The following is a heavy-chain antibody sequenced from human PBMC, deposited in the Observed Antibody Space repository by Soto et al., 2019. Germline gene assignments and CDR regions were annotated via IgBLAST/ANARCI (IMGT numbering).Heavy chain of an antibody. D-gene: IGHD5-18*01. CDR2: INHSGST. CDR1: GGSFSGYY. V-gene: IGHV4-34*01. J-gene: IGHJ6*02. Sequence: SETLSLTCAVYGGSFSGYYWSWIRQPPGKGLEWIGEINHSGSTNYNPSLKSRVTISVDTSRNQFSLKLSSVTAADTAVYYCARGHRAMEYYYYYGMDVSGPGTTVTVYS. CDR3: ARGHRAMEYYYYYGMDV.